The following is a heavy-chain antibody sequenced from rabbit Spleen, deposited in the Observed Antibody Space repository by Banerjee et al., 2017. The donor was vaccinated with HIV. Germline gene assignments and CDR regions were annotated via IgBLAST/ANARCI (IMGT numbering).Heavy chain of an antibody. CDR2: IYTGNGKN. D-gene: IGHD6-1*01. Sequence: QEQLKESGGGLVQPGGSLKLSCKASGFTLSSYYMNWVRQAPGKGLEWIGFIYTGNGKNYYASWAKGRFTISKTSSTTVTLQMTSLTAADTATYFCARSVAGYGCVGAANLWGPGTLVTVS. CDR3: ARSVAGYGCVGAANL. CDR1: GFTLSSYYM. J-gene: IGHJ4*01. V-gene: IGHV1S45*01.